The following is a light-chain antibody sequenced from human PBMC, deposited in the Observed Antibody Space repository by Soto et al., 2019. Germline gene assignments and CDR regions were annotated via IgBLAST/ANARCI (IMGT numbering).Light chain of an antibody. CDR1: SSNIGSNT. Sequence: QSVLTQPPSASGTPGQRVTISCSGSSSNIGSNTVNWYQQVPGTAPKLLIYTNSQRPSGVPDRFSGSKSGTSASLAIGGLQSEDEADYYCAAWDDSLNGWVFGGGTKLTVL. J-gene: IGLJ3*02. CDR2: TNS. V-gene: IGLV1-44*01. CDR3: AAWDDSLNGWV.